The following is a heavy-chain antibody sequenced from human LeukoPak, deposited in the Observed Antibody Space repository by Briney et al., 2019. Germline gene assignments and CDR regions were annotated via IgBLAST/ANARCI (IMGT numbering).Heavy chain of an antibody. Sequence: GGSLRLSCAASRFSFSSYSMNWVRQAPGKGLEWVSYISSGSPIIYCADSVKGRFTISRDNAKNSLYLQMNSLRAEDTAVYYCARERRASGSYYLDYWGQGTLVTVSS. CDR3: ARERRASGSYYLDY. J-gene: IGHJ4*02. CDR2: ISSGSPII. V-gene: IGHV3-48*01. CDR1: RFSFSSYS. D-gene: IGHD1-26*01.